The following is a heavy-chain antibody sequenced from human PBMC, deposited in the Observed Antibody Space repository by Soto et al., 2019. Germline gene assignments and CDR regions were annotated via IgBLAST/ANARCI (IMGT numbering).Heavy chain of an antibody. Sequence: QMQLNQWGAGRLKPSETLSLPCAAYGGSFSAYSWCWIPHPQGKGLEWMGEINHSGSTKYNPSLKSRVTISVDTSKNQFSLKLRSVTAAGTSVYYCARGGYSGLSYWGQGTLVSVSS. V-gene: IGHV4-34*01. J-gene: IGHJ4*02. D-gene: IGHD6-13*01. CDR2: INHSGST. CDR3: ARGGYSGLSY. CDR1: GGSFSAYS.